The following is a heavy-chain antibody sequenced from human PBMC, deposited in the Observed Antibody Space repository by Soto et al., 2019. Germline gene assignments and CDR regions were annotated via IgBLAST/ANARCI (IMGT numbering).Heavy chain of an antibody. Sequence: QVQLVQSGAEVKKPGASVKVSCKASGYTFTPYALPWVRQAPGQRHDWMRWINPASCQTQYSKRFQNRVTITRDTSASPGYMELSSLRAEDTARSSCGRSVVGARGEMLYNAMEVWGQGTTVTVS. CDR1: GYTFTPYA. CDR3: GRSVVGARGEMLYNAMEV. J-gene: IGHJ6*02. D-gene: IGHD1-26*01. V-gene: IGHV1-3*01. CDR2: INPASCQT.